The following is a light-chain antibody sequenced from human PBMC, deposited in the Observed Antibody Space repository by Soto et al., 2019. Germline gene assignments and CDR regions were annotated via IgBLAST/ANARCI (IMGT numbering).Light chain of an antibody. J-gene: IGKJ5*01. CDR1: QSVSSN. CDR2: GVY. V-gene: IGKV3D-15*01. Sequence: EIGLTQSPGTLSLSPGERSSLSFRASQSVSSNLAWYQQKPGQAPRLLIYGVYTRAPGIPARFSGSGSGTEFTLTISSLQPEDIATYYCQQYDNLPFTFGQGTRLEIK. CDR3: QQYDNLPFT.